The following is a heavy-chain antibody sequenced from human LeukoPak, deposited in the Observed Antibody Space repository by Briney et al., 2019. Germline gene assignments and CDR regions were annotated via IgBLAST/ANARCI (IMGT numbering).Heavy chain of an antibody. Sequence: GGSLRLSCSASGFTFSTYAMHWVRQAPGKGLEYVSAISSNGGTTYYADSVRGRFTISRDNPKNTLYLQMSSLRAEDTAVYYCVKAWTTVATYYHDWGQGTLVTVSS. CDR2: ISSNGGTT. CDR3: VKAWTTVATYYHD. CDR1: GFTFSTYA. V-gene: IGHV3-64D*09. D-gene: IGHD4-11*01. J-gene: IGHJ4*02.